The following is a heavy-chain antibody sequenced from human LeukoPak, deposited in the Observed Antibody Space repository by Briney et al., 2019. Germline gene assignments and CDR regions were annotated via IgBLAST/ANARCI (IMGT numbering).Heavy chain of an antibody. V-gene: IGHV3-23*01. Sequence: GGSLRLSCAASGLTFSSFAMSWVRQAPGTGLEWVSAISGSGGSTYYADSVKGRFTISRDNSKNTLYLQMNSLRAEDTAVYYCAKDLAVVVPAAPDAFDIWGQGTMVTVSS. J-gene: IGHJ3*02. D-gene: IGHD2-2*01. CDR2: ISGSGGST. CDR1: GLTFSSFA. CDR3: AKDLAVVVPAAPDAFDI.